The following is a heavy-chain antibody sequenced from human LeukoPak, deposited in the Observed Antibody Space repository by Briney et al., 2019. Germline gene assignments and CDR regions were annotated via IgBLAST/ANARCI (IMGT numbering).Heavy chain of an antibody. CDR2: INSDGSST. Sequence: GGSLRLSCAASGFTFSSYWMHWVRQAPGKGLVWVSRINSDGSSTSYADSVKGRFTISRDNSKNTLYLQMNSLRAEDTAVYYCARDRGDYVVTYDAFDIWGQGTMVTVSP. J-gene: IGHJ3*02. CDR1: GFTFSSYW. D-gene: IGHD3-10*01. V-gene: IGHV3-74*01. CDR3: ARDRGDYVVTYDAFDI.